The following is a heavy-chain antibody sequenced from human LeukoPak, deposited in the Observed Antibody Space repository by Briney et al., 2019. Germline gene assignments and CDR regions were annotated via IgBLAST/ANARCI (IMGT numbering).Heavy chain of an antibody. V-gene: IGHV3-30*02. CDR3: ASSWLVRGYFDY. J-gene: IGHJ4*02. CDR2: LRYDGSNK. Sequence: GGSLRLSCAASGLTFSSYGMHWVRQAPGKGLEWVAFLRYDGSNKYYADSVKGRFTISRDNSKNTLYLQMNSLRAEDTAVYYCASSWLVRGYFDYWGQGTLVTASS. CDR1: GLTFSSYG. D-gene: IGHD6-19*01.